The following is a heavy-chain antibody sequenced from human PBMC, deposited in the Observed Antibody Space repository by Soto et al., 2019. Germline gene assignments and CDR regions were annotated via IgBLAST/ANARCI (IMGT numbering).Heavy chain of an antibody. V-gene: IGHV3-21*01. CDR1: GFTFSSYS. J-gene: IGHJ6*02. CDR3: ARDCQAWELLLYYYGMDV. D-gene: IGHD1-26*01. Sequence: PGGSLRLSCAASGFTFSSYSMNWVRQAPGKGLEWVSSISSSSSYIYYADSVKGRFTISRDNAKNSLYLQMNSLRAEDTAVYYCARDCQAWELLLYYYGMDVWGQGTTGIDS. CDR2: ISSSSSYI.